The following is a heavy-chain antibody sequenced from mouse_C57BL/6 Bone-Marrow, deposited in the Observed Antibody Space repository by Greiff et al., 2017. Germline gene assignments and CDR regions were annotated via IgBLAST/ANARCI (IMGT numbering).Heavy chain of an antibody. CDR1: GYTFTSYW. CDR2: IDPSDSYT. J-gene: IGHJ3*01. Sequence: QVQLQQPGAELVRPGTSVKLSCKASGYTFTSYWMHWVKQRPGQGLEWIGVIDPSDSYTNYNQKFKGKATLTVDTSSSTAYMQLSSLTSEDSAVYYCAKERPIYYGNYVPFAYWGQGTLVTVSA. CDR3: AKERPIYYGNYVPFAY. V-gene: IGHV1-59*01. D-gene: IGHD2-1*01.